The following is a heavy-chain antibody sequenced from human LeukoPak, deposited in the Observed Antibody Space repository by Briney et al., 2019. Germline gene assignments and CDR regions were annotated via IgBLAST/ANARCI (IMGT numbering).Heavy chain of an antibody. J-gene: IGHJ4*02. D-gene: IGHD5-24*01. CDR3: ARDSGDGYTRPLDY. CDR1: GYTFIGYY. CDR2: INPNSGGT. V-gene: IGHV1-2*02. Sequence: ASVKVSCKASGYTFIGYYLHWVRQAAGQGLEWMGWINPNSGGTNYAQKFQGRVTMTRDTSISTAYMELSSLRSEDTAVYYCARDSGDGYTRPLDYWGQGTLVTVSS.